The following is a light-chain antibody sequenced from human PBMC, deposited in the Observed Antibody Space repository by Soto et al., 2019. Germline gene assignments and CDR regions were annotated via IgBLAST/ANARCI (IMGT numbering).Light chain of an antibody. Sequence: DIQMTQSPSSLSASIGDRVTITCRASQSLSTYLNWYQQKPGKPPNLLIYGASSLQSGVPSRFSGSASGTDFTLTISGLQPADFATYYCQQSYNTPTTFGQGTKVEFK. V-gene: IGKV1-39*01. J-gene: IGKJ2*01. CDR1: QSLSTY. CDR2: GAS. CDR3: QQSYNTPTT.